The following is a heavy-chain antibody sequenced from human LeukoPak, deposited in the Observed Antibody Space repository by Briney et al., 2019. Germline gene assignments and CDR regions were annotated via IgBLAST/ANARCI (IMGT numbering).Heavy chain of an antibody. J-gene: IGHJ4*02. V-gene: IGHV3-21*06. Sequence: PGGSLRLSCAASGFTFSSYSMNWVRQAPGKGLEWVSSISSSSSYIYYADSVKGRFTISRDNAKNSLYLQMNSLRDEDTAVYYCARDPTVTRYYFDYWGQGTLVTVSS. CDR2: ISSSSSYI. CDR3: ARDPTVTRYYFDY. CDR1: GFTFSSYS. D-gene: IGHD4-17*01.